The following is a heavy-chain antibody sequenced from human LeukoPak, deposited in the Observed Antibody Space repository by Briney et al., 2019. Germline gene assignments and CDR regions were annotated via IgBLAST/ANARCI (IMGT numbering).Heavy chain of an antibody. CDR2: IKQDGSEK. CDR3: ARGAAPSDDAFDI. J-gene: IGHJ3*02. V-gene: IGHV3-7*01. Sequence: GGSLRLSCAASGFTFSSYWMSWVRQAPGKGLEWVANIKQDGSEKYYVDSVRGRFTISRDNAKNSLYLQMNSLRAEDTAVYYCARGAAPSDDAFDIWGQGTMVTISS. D-gene: IGHD6-25*01. CDR1: GFTFSSYW.